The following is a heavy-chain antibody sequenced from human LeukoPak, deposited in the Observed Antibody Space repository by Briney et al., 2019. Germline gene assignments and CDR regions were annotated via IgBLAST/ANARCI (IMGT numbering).Heavy chain of an antibody. CDR1: GGSISSSSYY. Sequence: KPSETLSFNCTVSGGSISSSSYYWGWIRQPPGKGLEWIGSIYYSGSTYYNPSLKSRVTISVDTSKNQFSLKLSSVTAADTAVYYCARGGIYCSGGSCYDDWFDPWGQGTLVTFSS. D-gene: IGHD2-15*01. J-gene: IGHJ5*02. CDR2: IYYSGST. V-gene: IGHV4-39*01. CDR3: ARGGIYCSGGSCYDDWFDP.